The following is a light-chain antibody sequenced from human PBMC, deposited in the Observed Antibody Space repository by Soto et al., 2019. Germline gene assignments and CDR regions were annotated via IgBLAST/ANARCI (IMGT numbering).Light chain of an antibody. CDR3: LQHNSFPRT. V-gene: IGKV1-17*02. J-gene: IGKJ1*01. CDR2: GAS. Sequence: DIQMTQSASSPSASLGHRVTITCRASQGIRIDLGWFQQIPGKAPKRLIYGASSLQSGVTSRFSGSGSGTEFTLTITNLQPEDFATYYCLQHNSFPRTFGQGTKVDIK. CDR1: QGIRID.